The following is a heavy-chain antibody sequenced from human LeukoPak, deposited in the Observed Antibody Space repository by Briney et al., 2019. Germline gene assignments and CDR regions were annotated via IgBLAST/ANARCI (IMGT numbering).Heavy chain of an antibody. CDR2: ISSGGSTI. D-gene: IGHD3-10*01. CDR1: GFTFSSSE. CDR3: ARPGRSVTQGY. V-gene: IGHV3-48*03. J-gene: IGHJ4*02. Sequence: GRSLRLSCAASGFTFSSSEMNWVRQAPGKGLEWVAYISSGGSTIYYADSVKGRFTISRDNAKNSLYLQMNSLRAEDTAVYYCARPGRSVTQGYWGQGTLVTVSS.